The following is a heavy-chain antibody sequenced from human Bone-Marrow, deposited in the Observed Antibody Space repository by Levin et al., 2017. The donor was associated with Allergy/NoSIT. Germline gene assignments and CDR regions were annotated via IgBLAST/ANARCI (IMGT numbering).Heavy chain of an antibody. V-gene: IGHV3-11*05. Sequence: PGGSLRLSCAASGFTFSDYYMSWIRQAPGKGLEWVSYISSSSSYTNYADSVKGRFTISRDNAKNSLYLQMNSLRAEDTAVYYCARDSKFWSSATFVSDDYYYYMDGWGKGTTVTVSS. J-gene: IGHJ6*03. CDR2: ISSSSSYT. CDR3: ARDSKFWSSATFVSDDYYYYMDG. D-gene: IGHD2-15*01. CDR1: GFTFSDYY.